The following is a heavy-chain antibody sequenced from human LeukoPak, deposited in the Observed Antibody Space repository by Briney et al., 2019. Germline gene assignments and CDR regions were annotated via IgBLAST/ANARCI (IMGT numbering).Heavy chain of an antibody. CDR3: ARLQPYYYGSGSPSIVDI. V-gene: IGHV1-69*10. CDR2: IIPILGIA. Sequence: ASVKVSCKASGGTFSSYAISWVRQAPGQGLEWMGGIIPILGIANYAQKFQGRVTITADKSTSTAYMELSSLRSEDTAVYYCARLQPYYYGSGSPSIVDIWGQGTMVTVSS. J-gene: IGHJ3*02. D-gene: IGHD3-10*01. CDR1: GGTFSSYA.